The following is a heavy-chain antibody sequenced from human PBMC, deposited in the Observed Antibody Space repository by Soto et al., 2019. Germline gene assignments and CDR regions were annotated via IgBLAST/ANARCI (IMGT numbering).Heavy chain of an antibody. J-gene: IGHJ5*02. Sequence: ASVKVSSKASGGSFSSYAISWVRQAPGQGLEWMGGIIPIFGTANYAQKFQGRVTITADESTSTAYMELSSLRSEDTAVYYCARDLHYGGNHNPSGPWGQGILVPDS. CDR3: ARDLHYGGNHNPSGP. CDR2: IIPIFGTA. D-gene: IGHD4-17*01. CDR1: GGSFSSYA. V-gene: IGHV1-69*13.